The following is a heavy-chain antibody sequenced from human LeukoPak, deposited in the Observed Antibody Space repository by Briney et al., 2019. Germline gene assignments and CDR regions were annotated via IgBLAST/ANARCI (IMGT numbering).Heavy chain of an antibody. J-gene: IGHJ6*03. CDR2: INHSGST. Sequence: SQTLSLTCTVSGGSISSGSYYWSWIRQPPGKGLEWIGEINHSGSTNYNPSLKSRVTISVDTSKNQFSLKLSSVTAADTAVYYCAREGTLPYYYYYYMDVWGKGTTVTVSS. CDR1: GGSISSGSYY. D-gene: IGHD2/OR15-2a*01. CDR3: AREGTLPYYYYYYMDV. V-gene: IGHV4-39*07.